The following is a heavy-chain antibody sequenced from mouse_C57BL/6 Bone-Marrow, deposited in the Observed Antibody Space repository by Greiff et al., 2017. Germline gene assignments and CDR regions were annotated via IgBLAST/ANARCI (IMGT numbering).Heavy chain of an antibody. J-gene: IGHJ4*01. CDR3: ARGHYYGSSFYAMDY. V-gene: IGHV1-85*01. CDR1: GYTFTSYD. CDR2: IYPRDGST. Sequence: QVQLQQSGPELVKPGASVKLSCKASGYTFTSYDINWVKQRPGQGLEWIGWIYPRDGSTKYNEKFKGKATLTVDTSSSTAYMELHSLTSEDSLVYFCARGHYYGSSFYAMDYWGQGTSVTVSS. D-gene: IGHD1-1*01.